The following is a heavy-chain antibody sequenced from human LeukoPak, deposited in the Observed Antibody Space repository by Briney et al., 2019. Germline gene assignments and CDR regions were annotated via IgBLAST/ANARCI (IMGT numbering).Heavy chain of an antibody. CDR2: IRSKIEGETK. J-gene: IGHJ4*02. D-gene: IGHD1-1*01. Sequence: PGGSLRLSCAVSRITFRNAWMSWVRQAPGKGLEWVARIRSKIEGETKEYAASVKGRFTISRDDSRSRLYLQMNSLKTEDTAVYYCATGVVTGTSRWGQGTLVTVSS. CDR1: RITFRNAW. CDR3: ATGVVTGTSR. V-gene: IGHV3-15*01.